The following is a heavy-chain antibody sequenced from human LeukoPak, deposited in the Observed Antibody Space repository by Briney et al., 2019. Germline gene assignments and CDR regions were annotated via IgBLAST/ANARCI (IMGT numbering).Heavy chain of an antibody. CDR2: IRYDGSNK. D-gene: IGHD6-19*01. J-gene: IGHJ4*02. CDR1: GFTFSSYG. Sequence: GGSLRLSCAASGFTFSSYGMHWVRQAPGKGLEWVAFIRYDGSNKYYADSVKGRFTISRDNSKNTLYLQMNSLRAEDTAVYYCAKEEIAVAGTRPRFDYWGQGTLVTVSS. CDR3: AKEEIAVAGTRPRFDY. V-gene: IGHV3-30*02.